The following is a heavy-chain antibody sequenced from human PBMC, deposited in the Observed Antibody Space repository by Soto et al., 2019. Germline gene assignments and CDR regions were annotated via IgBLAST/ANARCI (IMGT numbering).Heavy chain of an antibody. CDR2: IRSKRYGGTP. D-gene: IGHD2-2*01. CDR3: TRLPRHPRPAFDY. Sequence: VQLVESGGGSVEPGRSLRLSCAVSGFTFGDYALSWVRQGPGKGLEWVGFIRSKRYGGTPEYAASVKGRFSISRDDSGNIAYLQMNSLRTEDTAVYFCTRLPRHPRPAFDYWGQGTQVTVSS. J-gene: IGHJ4*02. V-gene: IGHV3-49*04. CDR1: GFTFGDYA.